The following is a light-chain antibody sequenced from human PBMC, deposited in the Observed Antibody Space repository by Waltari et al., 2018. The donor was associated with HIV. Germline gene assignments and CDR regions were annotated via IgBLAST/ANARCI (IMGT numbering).Light chain of an antibody. CDR3: SSYRSSSTPLWV. V-gene: IGLV2-14*01. J-gene: IGLJ3*02. Sequence: QSALPQPPSLSGSPGHPTPIPCPGTTRTVGIFTYVPWYQQHPDKAPKLMIYEVSNRPSGVSNRFSGSKSDNTASLTISGLQAEDEADYYCSSYRSSSTPLWVFGGGTKLTVL. CDR2: EVS. CDR1: TRTVGIFTY.